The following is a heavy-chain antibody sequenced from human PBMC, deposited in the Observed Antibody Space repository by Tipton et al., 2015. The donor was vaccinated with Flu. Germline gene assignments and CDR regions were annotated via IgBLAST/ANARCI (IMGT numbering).Heavy chain of an antibody. CDR1: GYSIGSGYY. CDR3: ARGGWEPHGGWFDP. J-gene: IGHJ5*02. V-gene: IGHV4-38-2*02. D-gene: IGHD1-26*01. Sequence: LRLSCSVSGYSIGSGYYWGWIRQSPGKGLEWIGQVYYSGTTNYNPSLKSRVTISLDKSKNQFSLNLNSITTADTAVFYCARGGWEPHGGWFDPWGQGILVTVSS. CDR2: VYYSGTT.